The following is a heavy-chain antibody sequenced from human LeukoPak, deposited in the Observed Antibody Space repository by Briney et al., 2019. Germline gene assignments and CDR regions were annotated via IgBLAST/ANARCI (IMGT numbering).Heavy chain of an antibody. V-gene: IGHV3-33*01. CDR1: GFTFSSYG. CDR2: IWYDGSNK. D-gene: IGHD3-22*01. Sequence: GGSLSLSCAASGFTFSSYGMHWVRQAPGKGLEWVAVIWYDGSNKYYADSVKGRFTISRDNSKNTLYLQMNSLRAEDTAVYYCAREDSSGYYWSSYYFDYWGQGTLVTVSS. J-gene: IGHJ4*02. CDR3: AREDSSGYYWSSYYFDY.